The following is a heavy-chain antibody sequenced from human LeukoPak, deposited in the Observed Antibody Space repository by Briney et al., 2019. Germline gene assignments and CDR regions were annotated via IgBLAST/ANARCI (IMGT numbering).Heavy chain of an antibody. V-gene: IGHV3-13*04. CDR2: IGAGEDT. D-gene: IGHD2-2*01. Sequence: GGSLRLSCAASGFTFSTYDMHWVRQVTGKGLEWVSAIGAGEDTYYLGSVKGRFTISRENAKNVLYLQMSSLRVEDTAVYYCTRGRCASCYGDSGLDPWGQGTLVTVSS. CDR1: GFTFSTYD. J-gene: IGHJ5*02. CDR3: TRGRCASCYGDSGLDP.